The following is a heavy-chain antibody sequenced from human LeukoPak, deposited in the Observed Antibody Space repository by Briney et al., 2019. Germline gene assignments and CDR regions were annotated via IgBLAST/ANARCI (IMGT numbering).Heavy chain of an antibody. CDR3: ARGRGYSGYFGYYYMDV. CDR2: IYYSGST. J-gene: IGHJ6*03. V-gene: IGHV4-59*01. CDR1: GGSISSYY. D-gene: IGHD5-12*01. Sequence: SETLSLTCTVSGGSISSYYWSWIRQPPGKGLEWIGYIYYSGSTNYNPSLRSRVTISLDTSKNQFSLKLSSVTAADTAVYYCARGRGYSGYFGYYYMDVWGKGTTVTISS.